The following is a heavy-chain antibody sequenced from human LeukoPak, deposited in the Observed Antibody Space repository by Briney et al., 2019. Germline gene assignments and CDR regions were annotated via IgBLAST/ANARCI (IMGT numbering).Heavy chain of an antibody. CDR1: GFTFSNSA. CDR2: ISGRGGDT. CDR3: AQQVGYCSSGSCYFTY. D-gene: IGHD2-15*01. Sequence: GGSLRLSCTASGFTFSNSAMSWVRQAPGEGLEWVSTISGRGGDTYYADSVKGRFTISRDKSKNTLSLQMNSLRAEDTAVYYCAQQVGYCSSGSCYFTYWGQGTLVTVSS. V-gene: IGHV3-23*01. J-gene: IGHJ1*01.